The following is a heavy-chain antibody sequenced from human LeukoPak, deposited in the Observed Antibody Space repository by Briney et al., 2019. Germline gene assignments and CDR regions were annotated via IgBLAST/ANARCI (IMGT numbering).Heavy chain of an antibody. CDR3: ARGGYDSSGYYYGDWFDP. CDR1: GYTFTGYY. J-gene: IGHJ5*02. V-gene: IGHV1-2*06. CDR2: INPNSGGT. D-gene: IGHD3-22*01. Sequence: GASVKVSCKASGYTFTGYYMHWVRQAPGQGLEWVGRINPNSGGTNYAQKFQGRVTMTRDTSISTAYMELSRLRSDDTAVYYCARGGYDSSGYYYGDWFDPWGQGTLVTVSS.